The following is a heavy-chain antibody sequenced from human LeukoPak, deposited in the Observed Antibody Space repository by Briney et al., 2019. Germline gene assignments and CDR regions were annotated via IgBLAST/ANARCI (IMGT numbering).Heavy chain of an antibody. J-gene: IGHJ4*02. CDR2: IYYRGST. CDR1: GGSISSGGYY. V-gene: IGHV4-31*03. Sequence: SETLSLTCTVSGGSISSGGYYWNWIRQHPEKGLEWIGSIYYRGSTYYNPSLKSRVNVSVDTSENQFSLKLSSVAAADTAVYYCARASSARNGFDYWGQGTLVTVSS. CDR3: ARASSARNGFDY. D-gene: IGHD1-14*01.